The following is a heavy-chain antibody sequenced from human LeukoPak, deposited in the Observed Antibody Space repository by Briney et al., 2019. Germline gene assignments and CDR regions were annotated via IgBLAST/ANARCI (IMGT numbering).Heavy chain of an antibody. CDR2: ISYDGSNK. J-gene: IGHJ4*02. Sequence: GGSLRLSCAASGYTFSSYAMRWVRQAPGKGLEWVASISYDGSNKYYADSVKGRFTISRDNAKTSLYLQMSSLRAEDSAVYYCARGLPAAPANDYWGQGTLVTVSS. V-gene: IGHV3-30-3*01. D-gene: IGHD2-2*01. CDR3: ARGLPAAPANDY. CDR1: GYTFSSYA.